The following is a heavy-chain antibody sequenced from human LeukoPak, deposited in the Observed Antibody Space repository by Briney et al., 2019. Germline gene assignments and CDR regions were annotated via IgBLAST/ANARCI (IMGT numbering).Heavy chain of an antibody. Sequence: ASVKVSCKASGYTFTSYGISWVRQAPGQGLEWMGYIITYNGNTNYAQKLQGRVTMTTDTSTSTAYMELRSLRSDDTAVYYCARDAGSGSYGAQYYYYYYYMDVWGKGTTVTISS. D-gene: IGHD3-10*01. CDR1: GYTFTSYG. CDR3: ARDAGSGSYGAQYYYYYYYMDV. V-gene: IGHV1-18*01. CDR2: IITYNGNT. J-gene: IGHJ6*03.